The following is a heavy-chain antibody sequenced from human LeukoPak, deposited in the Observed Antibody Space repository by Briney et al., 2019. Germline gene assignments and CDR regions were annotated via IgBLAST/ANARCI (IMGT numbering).Heavy chain of an antibody. V-gene: IGHV1-2*02. CDR2: INPNSGGT. CDR1: GYTFTGYY. D-gene: IGHD2-2*01. CDR3: ARADPAAFDAFDI. Sequence: ASVKVSCKASGYTFTGYYMHWVRQAPGQGLEWMGWINPNSGGTNYAQKFQGRVTMTRDTSISTAYMEPSRLRSDDTAVYYCARADPAAFDAFDIWGQGTMVTVSS. J-gene: IGHJ3*02.